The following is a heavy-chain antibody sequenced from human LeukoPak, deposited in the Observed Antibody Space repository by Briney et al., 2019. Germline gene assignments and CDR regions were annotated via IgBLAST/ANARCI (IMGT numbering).Heavy chain of an antibody. Sequence: PSQTLSLTCTVSGGSISSGDYYWSWIRQPPGKGLEWIGYIYYSGSTYYNPSLKSRVTISVDTSKNRFSLKLSSVTAADTAVYYCARRIVVTRGFDYWGQGTLVTVSS. CDR1: GGSISSGDYY. CDR2: IYYSGST. V-gene: IGHV4-30-4*08. D-gene: IGHD4-23*01. J-gene: IGHJ4*02. CDR3: ARRIVVTRGFDY.